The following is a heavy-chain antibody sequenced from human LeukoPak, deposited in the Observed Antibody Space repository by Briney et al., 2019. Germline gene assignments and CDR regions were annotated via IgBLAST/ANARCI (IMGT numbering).Heavy chain of an antibody. Sequence: GASVKVSCKASGYTFTSYAMNWVRQAPGQGLEWMGWINTNTGNPTYAQGFTGRFVFSLDTSVSTAYLQISSLKAEDTAVYYCARADYDILTGYYNWFDPWGQGTLVTVSS. D-gene: IGHD3-9*01. CDR2: INTNTGNP. CDR3: ARADYDILTGYYNWFDP. J-gene: IGHJ5*02. CDR1: GYTFTSYA. V-gene: IGHV7-4-1*02.